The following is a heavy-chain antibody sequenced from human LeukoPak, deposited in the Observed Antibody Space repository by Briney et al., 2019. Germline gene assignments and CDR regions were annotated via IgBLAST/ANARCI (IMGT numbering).Heavy chain of an antibody. CDR2: INTNTGNP. J-gene: IGHJ4*02. V-gene: IGHV7-4-1*02. D-gene: IGHD3-10*01. CDR3: AREVVRGVKAPAY. Sequence: ASVKVSCKASGYTFTTYAMNWVRQAPGQGLEWMGWINTNTGNPTYAQGFTGRFVFSLDTSVTTAYLQISSLKAEDTAVYYCAREVVRGVKAPAYWGQGTLVTVSS. CDR1: GYTFTTYA.